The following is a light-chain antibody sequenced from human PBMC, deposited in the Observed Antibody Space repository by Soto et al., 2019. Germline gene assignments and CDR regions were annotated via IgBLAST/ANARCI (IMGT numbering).Light chain of an antibody. CDR3: SSYTSSNTLV. CDR1: SSDVGGSNY. V-gene: IGLV2-14*01. Sequence: QSALTQPASVSGSPGQSITISCTGTSSDVGGSNYVSWYQQHPGKAPKLMIYDVSNQPSGVSNRFSGSKSGNTASLTISGLQAEDEADYYCSSYTSSNTLVFGGGTQLTVL. J-gene: IGLJ2*01. CDR2: DVS.